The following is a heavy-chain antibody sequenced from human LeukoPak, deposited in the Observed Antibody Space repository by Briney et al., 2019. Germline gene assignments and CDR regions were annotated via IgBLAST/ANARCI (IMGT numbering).Heavy chain of an antibody. V-gene: IGHV5-51*01. CDR3: ARGSGSYYLYGAFDI. D-gene: IGHD1-26*01. Sequence: GESLKISCKSSGYTFITYWIGWVRQMPGKGLEWMGIIYPADSDTRYSPSFQGQVTISADKSISTAYLQWSSLKASDTAMYYCARGSGSYYLYGAFDIWGQGTMVTVSS. CDR2: IYPADSDT. CDR1: GYTFITYW. J-gene: IGHJ3*02.